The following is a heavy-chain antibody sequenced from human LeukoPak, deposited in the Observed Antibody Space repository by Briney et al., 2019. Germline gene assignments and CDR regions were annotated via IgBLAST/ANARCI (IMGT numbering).Heavy chain of an antibody. CDR2: ISDNWYGR. V-gene: IGHV3-64*01. CDR3: LRGGRLPDY. J-gene: IGHJ4*02. Sequence: PGGPLRLSCAASGFSFGSYTLNWVRQAPGKGLQYVSIISDNWYGRYYANSVKGRFTISRDNSNNTLYLQMDSLRPEDTGVYYCLRGGRLPDYWGQGTLVTVSS. D-gene: IGHD2-21*02. CDR1: GFSFGSYT.